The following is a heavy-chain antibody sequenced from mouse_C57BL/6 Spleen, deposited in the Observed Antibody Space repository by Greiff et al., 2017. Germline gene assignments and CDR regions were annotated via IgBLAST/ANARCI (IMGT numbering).Heavy chain of an antibody. J-gene: IGHJ2*01. CDR1: GYTFTSYW. Sequence: QVQLKQPGAELVMPGASVKLSCKASGYTFTSYWMHWVKQRPGQGLEWIGEIDPSDSYTNYNQKFKGKSTWTVDKSSSTAYMQLSSLTSEDSAVYYCARDGNYFDYWGQGTTLTVSS. CDR2: IDPSDSYT. D-gene: IGHD2-1*01. V-gene: IGHV1-69*01. CDR3: ARDGNYFDY.